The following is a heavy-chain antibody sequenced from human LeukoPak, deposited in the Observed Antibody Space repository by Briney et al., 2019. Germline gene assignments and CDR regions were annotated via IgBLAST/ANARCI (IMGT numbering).Heavy chain of an antibody. Sequence: GASVKVSCKASGGTFSSYAISWVRQAPGQGLEWMGGIIPILGTANYAQKFQGRVTITADESTSTAYMELSSLRSEDTAVYYCARGSRIVVVPAASYYYYGMDVWGQGTTVTVSS. J-gene: IGHJ6*02. CDR3: ARGSRIVVVPAASYYYYGMDV. V-gene: IGHV1-69*13. CDR1: GGTFSSYA. D-gene: IGHD2-2*01. CDR2: IIPILGTA.